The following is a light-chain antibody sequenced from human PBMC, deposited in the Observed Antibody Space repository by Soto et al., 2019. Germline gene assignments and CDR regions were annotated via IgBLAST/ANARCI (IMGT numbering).Light chain of an antibody. CDR2: DAS. CDR3: QQYRSYWYP. V-gene: IGKV1-5*01. Sequence: DIQMTQSPSTLSASVGDRVTITCRASQRISSWLAWYQQKPGKAPKLLIYDASSLESGVPSRFSGSGSGTEFTLTISSLQPDDFSTYYCQQYRSYWYPVGQGTKLEIK. J-gene: IGKJ2*01. CDR1: QRISSW.